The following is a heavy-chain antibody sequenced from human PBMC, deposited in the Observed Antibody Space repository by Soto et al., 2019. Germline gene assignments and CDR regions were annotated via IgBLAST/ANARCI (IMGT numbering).Heavy chain of an antibody. D-gene: IGHD3-22*01. Sequence: QVQLVQSGAEVKKPGSSVKVSCKASGGTFSSYAISWVRQAPGQGLEWMGGIIPIFGTANYAQKFQGRVTITADESTSTAYMGLSSLRSEDTAVYYCARVRHDSRGGYFDYWGQGTLVTVSS. J-gene: IGHJ4*02. CDR3: ARVRHDSRGGYFDY. CDR2: IIPIFGTA. V-gene: IGHV1-69*01. CDR1: GGTFSSYA.